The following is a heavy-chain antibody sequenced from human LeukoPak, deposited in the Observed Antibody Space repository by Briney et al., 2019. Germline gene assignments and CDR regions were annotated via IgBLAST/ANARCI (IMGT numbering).Heavy chain of an antibody. CDR3: ARGVLSVGALPAAKYYFDY. CDR1: GYTFTGYY. J-gene: IGHJ4*02. CDR2: INPNSGGT. V-gene: IGHV1-2*06. D-gene: IGHD2-2*01. Sequence: GASVKVSCKASGYTFTGYYMHWVRQAPGQGLEWMGRINPNSGGTNYAQKFQGRVTMTRDTSISTAYMELSRLRSDDTAVYYCARGVLSVGALPAAKYYFDYWGQGTLVTVSS.